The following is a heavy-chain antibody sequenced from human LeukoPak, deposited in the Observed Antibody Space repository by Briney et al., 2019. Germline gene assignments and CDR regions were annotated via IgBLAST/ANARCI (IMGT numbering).Heavy chain of an antibody. D-gene: IGHD5-12*01. Sequence: PGGSLRLSCAASEFTFSSYSMNWVRQAPGKGLQWVSYITGSGSGIHYADSVKGRFTISRDNAKNTLYLQMNSLRDKDTAVYYCASPHSGYGWGQGTLVTVSS. CDR1: EFTFSSYS. CDR2: ITGSGSGI. J-gene: IGHJ4*02. CDR3: ASPHSGYG. V-gene: IGHV3-48*02.